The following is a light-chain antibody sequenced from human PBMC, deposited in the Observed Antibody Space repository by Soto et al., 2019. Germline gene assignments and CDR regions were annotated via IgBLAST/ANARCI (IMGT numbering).Light chain of an antibody. J-gene: IGKJ5*01. V-gene: IGKV1-5*01. CDR2: DAS. Sequence: DIQMTQSPSTLSASVGDRVTITCRASQNIDNWLAWYQQKSGKAPKLLIYDASNLNGGVPSRFSGGGSGTEFTLTIGSLQPDDFATYYCQQYSSSSPITFGQGTRLEIK. CDR1: QNIDNW. CDR3: QQYSSSSPIT.